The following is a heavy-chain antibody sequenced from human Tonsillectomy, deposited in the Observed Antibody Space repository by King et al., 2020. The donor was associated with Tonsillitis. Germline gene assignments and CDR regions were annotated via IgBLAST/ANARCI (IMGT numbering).Heavy chain of an antibody. V-gene: IGHV1-2*02. D-gene: IGHD2-21*02. CDR3: ARGPPAIPSLYYYYYMDV. CDR1: GYTFSGNY. CDR2: INPNGGGT. Sequence: QLVQSGAEVKKPGASVKVSCKASGYTFSGNYVHWVRQAPGQGLEWMGWINPNGGGTIYAQKFQDRVTMTRDTSTGTAYMEMRRLRSDDTAVYYCARGPPAIPSLYYYYYMDVWGQGTPLTVSS. J-gene: IGHJ6*03.